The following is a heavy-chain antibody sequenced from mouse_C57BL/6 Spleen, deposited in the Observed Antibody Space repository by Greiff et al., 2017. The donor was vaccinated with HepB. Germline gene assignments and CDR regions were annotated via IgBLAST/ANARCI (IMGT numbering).Heavy chain of an antibody. V-gene: IGHV1-26*01. Sequence: EVQLQQSGPELVKPGASVKISCKASGYTFTDYYMNWVKQSHGKSLEWIGDINPNNGGTSYKQKFKGKATLTVDKSSSTAYMELRSLTSEDSAVYYCAKNRPPYDGYYWAWYAYWGQGTLVTVSA. D-gene: IGHD2-3*01. J-gene: IGHJ3*01. CDR1: GYTFTDYY. CDR2: INPNNGGT. CDR3: AKNRPPYDGYYWAWYAY.